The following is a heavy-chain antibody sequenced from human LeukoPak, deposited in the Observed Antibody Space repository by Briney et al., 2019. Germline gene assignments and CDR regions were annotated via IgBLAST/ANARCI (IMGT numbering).Heavy chain of an antibody. Sequence: GGSLRLSCAASGFTFSSYSMNWVRQAPGKGLEWVSSISSSSSSYIYYADSVKGRFTISRDNAKNSLYLQMNSLRAEDTAVYYCARFYANEWELPHWGQGTLVTVSS. CDR3: ARFYANEWELPH. D-gene: IGHD1-26*01. V-gene: IGHV3-21*01. J-gene: IGHJ4*02. CDR1: GFTFSSYS. CDR2: ISSSSSSYI.